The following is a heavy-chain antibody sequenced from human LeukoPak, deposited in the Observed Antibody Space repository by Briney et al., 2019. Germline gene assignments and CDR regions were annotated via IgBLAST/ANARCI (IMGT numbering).Heavy chain of an antibody. CDR2: IYPGDSDL. J-gene: IGHJ6*02. V-gene: IGHV5-51*01. CDR3: ARLGCSGGYCYNGMDV. D-gene: IGHD2-15*01. Sequence: GGSLKISCKASGYSFTTYWIAWVRQMPGNGLEWMGIIYPGDSDLRYSPSFQGQVTISADKSISTAYLQWSSLKASDTAMYYCARLGCSGGYCYNGMDVWGQGTTVTVSS. CDR1: GYSFTTYW.